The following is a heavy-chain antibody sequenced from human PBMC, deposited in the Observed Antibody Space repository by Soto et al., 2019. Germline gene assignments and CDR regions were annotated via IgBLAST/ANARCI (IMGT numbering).Heavy chain of an antibody. CDR2: VSYHGTNK. CDR3: ARGLPYDSSGYFFDY. J-gene: IGHJ4*02. CDR1: GFTFSSYG. D-gene: IGHD3-22*01. Sequence: VGSLRLSGAASGFTFSSYGMHWVRQAPGKGLEWVALVSYHGTNKYYGDSVNGRFTISSDNSKNTLYLQMNSLRAEDTAVYYCARGLPYDSSGYFFDYWGQGTLVTVSS. V-gene: IGHV3-30*03.